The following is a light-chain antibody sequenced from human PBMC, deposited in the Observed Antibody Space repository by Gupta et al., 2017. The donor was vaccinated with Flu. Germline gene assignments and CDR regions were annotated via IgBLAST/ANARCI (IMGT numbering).Light chain of an antibody. J-gene: IGLJ2*01. CDR1: IGHSSYA. V-gene: IGLV4-69*01. CDR3: QTWDTGTYVV. Sequence: QLVLTQSPSASASVVSSVTLTFTLSIGHSSYAIAWHQQQPGKGPRYLMKVNSDGTHNKKYGITNRFSGSSSGAERYLTISSLQSEDEADYYCQTWDTGTYVVFGGGTKLTV. CDR2: VNSDGTH.